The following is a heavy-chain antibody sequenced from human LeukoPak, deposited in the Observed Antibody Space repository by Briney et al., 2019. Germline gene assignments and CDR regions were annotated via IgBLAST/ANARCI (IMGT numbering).Heavy chain of an antibody. J-gene: IGHJ4*02. D-gene: IGHD3-22*01. CDR3: AKGFYYDSSGSYDCFDY. V-gene: IGHV3-23*01. CDR1: GFSFNTHA. Sequence: GGSLRLSCAASGFSFNTHAMNWVRQAPGKGLEWVSAISGSGSSTYYADSVKGRFTISRDNSKKTLSLQMNSLRAEDTAVYYCAKGFYYDSSGSYDCFDYWGQGTLVTVSS. CDR2: ISGSGSST.